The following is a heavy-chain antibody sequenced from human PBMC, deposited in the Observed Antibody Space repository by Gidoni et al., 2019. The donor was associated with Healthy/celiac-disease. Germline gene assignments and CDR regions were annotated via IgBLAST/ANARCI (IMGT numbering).Heavy chain of an antibody. V-gene: IGHV1-24*01. CDR3: ATWEWFGEPSWHWYFDL. Sequence: QVQLVQSGAEVKKPGASVKVSCKVSGYTLTELSMHWVRQAPGNGLEWMGGFDPEDGETIYAQKFQGRVTMTEDTSTDTAYMELSSLRSEDTAVYYCATWEWFGEPSWHWYFDLWGRGTLVTVSS. CDR2: FDPEDGET. J-gene: IGHJ2*01. D-gene: IGHD3-10*01. CDR1: GYTLTELS.